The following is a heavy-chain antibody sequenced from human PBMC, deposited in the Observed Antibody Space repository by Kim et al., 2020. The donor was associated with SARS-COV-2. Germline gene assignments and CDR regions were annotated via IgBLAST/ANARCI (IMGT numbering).Heavy chain of an antibody. CDR3: ARQRGESFDAFDV. D-gene: IGHD4-17*01. J-gene: IGHJ3*01. CDR2: IFPGDSNI. Sequence: GESLKISCKGSGYMFSSYWIAWVRQMPGKGLECMGIIFPGDSNIRYSLSLQGRATISVDKSINTAYLDWSSLKASDTGIYYCARQRGESFDAFDVWGQGT. V-gene: IGHV5-51*01. CDR1: GYMFSSYW.